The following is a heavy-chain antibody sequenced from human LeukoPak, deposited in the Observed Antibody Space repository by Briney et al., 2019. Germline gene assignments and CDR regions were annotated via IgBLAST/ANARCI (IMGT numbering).Heavy chain of an antibody. CDR3: AVYYYDSSGYFDY. Sequence: GASVRVSCKASGYTFTGYYMHWVRQAPGQGLEWMGGIIPIFGTANYAQKFQGRVTITADESTSTAYMELSSLRSEDTAVYYCAVYYYDSSGYFDYWGQGTLVTVSS. D-gene: IGHD3-22*01. J-gene: IGHJ4*02. CDR1: GYTFTGYY. V-gene: IGHV1-69*13. CDR2: IIPIFGTA.